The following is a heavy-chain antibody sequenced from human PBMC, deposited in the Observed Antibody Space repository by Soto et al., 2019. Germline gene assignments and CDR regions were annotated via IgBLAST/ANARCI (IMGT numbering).Heavy chain of an antibody. CDR3: VSYRGPIYFDS. CDR1: GGSMSSSY. D-gene: IGHD3-16*01. Sequence: PSETPSLTCSVPGGSMSSSYWTWIRQCADKGLEWLGYVFYGGTDYNPSLGGRVSMSVETSKSQFSLKLTSVTVADTAVYYFVSYRGPIYFDSWGPGILVTVSS. CDR2: VFYGGT. J-gene: IGHJ4*02. V-gene: IGHV4-59*01.